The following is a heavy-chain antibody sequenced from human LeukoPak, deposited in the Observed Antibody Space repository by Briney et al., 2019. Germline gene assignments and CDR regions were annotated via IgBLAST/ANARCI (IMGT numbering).Heavy chain of an antibody. CDR2: ISYDGSNK. D-gene: IGHD3-10*01. V-gene: IGHV3-30*04. CDR1: GFTFSSYA. Sequence: PGRSLRLSCAASGFTFSSYAMHWVRQAPGKGLEWVAVISYDGSNKYYADPVKGRLTISRDNSKNTLHLQMNSLRAEDTAVYYCARDRVRLLWFGEPPTTFDYWGQGTLVTVSS. J-gene: IGHJ4*02. CDR3: ARDRVRLLWFGEPPTTFDY.